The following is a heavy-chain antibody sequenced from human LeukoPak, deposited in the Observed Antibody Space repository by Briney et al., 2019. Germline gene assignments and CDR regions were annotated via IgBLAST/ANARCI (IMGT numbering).Heavy chain of an antibody. V-gene: IGHV4-59*01. Sequence: SETLSLTCTVSGGPISSYYWSWIRQPPGKGLEWIGYIYYSGSTNYNPSLKSRVTISVDTSKNQFSLKLSSVTAADTAVYYCARGFGDCGGDCYSFPDYWGQGTLVTVSS. D-gene: IGHD2-21*02. CDR1: GGPISSYY. J-gene: IGHJ4*02. CDR2: IYYSGST. CDR3: ARGFGDCGGDCYSFPDY.